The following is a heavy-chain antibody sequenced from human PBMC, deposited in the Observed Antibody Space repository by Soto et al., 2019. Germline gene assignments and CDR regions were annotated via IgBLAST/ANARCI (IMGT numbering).Heavy chain of an antibody. CDR2: IYYSGST. V-gene: IGHV4-59*08. CDR3: ARIPPRSAYDI. J-gene: IGHJ3*02. D-gene: IGHD3-3*01. Sequence: PSETLSLTCTVSGCSITSYYWSWIRQPPGKGLEWIAYIYYSGSTNYNPSLKSRVTISVDRSKNQFSLKLSSVTAADTALYYGARIPPRSAYDIWGQETMVTVSS. CDR1: GCSITSYY.